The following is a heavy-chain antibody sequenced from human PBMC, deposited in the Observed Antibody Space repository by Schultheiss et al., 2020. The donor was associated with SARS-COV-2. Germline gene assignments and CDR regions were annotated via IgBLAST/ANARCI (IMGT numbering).Heavy chain of an antibody. Sequence: GFLRLSCAASGFIFNNHGMHWVRQAPGKGLEWVSSFGGPGAGAHYADSVKGRFTVSRDNSKNALILQMNSLRAEDTAIYYCAKSRIMATYYYYGMDVWGQGTTVTVSS. D-gene: IGHD2-8*01. J-gene: IGHJ6*02. CDR3: AKSRIMATYYYYGMDV. CDR1: GFIFNNHG. CDR2: FGGPGAGA. V-gene: IGHV3-23*01.